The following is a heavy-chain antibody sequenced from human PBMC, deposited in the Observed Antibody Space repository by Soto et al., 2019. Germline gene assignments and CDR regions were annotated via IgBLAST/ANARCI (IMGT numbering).Heavy chain of an antibody. CDR3: ARQGGGFRFDP. J-gene: IGHJ5*02. CDR2: IYYTGST. V-gene: IGHV4-39*01. Sequence: LSLTCTVSGGSISTSSYYWGWIRQPPGKGLEWIGYIYYTGSTYYNPSLKSRVTISVDTSKNQFSLKLNSVTAADTAVFYCARQGGGFRFDPWGQGTLVTVSS. CDR1: GGSISTSSYY. D-gene: IGHD1-26*01.